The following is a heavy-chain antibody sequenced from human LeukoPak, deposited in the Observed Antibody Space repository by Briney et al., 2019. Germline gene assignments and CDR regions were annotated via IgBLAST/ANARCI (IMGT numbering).Heavy chain of an antibody. J-gene: IGHJ5*02. Sequence: GGSLRLSCAASGFTFSSYWMNWARQAPGKGLEWVASINHNGNVNYYVDSVKGRFTISRDNAKNSLYLQMSNLRAEDTAVYYCARDDYGDYVGWFDPWGQGTLVTVSS. V-gene: IGHV3-7*03. D-gene: IGHD4-17*01. CDR3: ARDDYGDYVGWFDP. CDR1: GFTFSSYW. CDR2: INHNGNVN.